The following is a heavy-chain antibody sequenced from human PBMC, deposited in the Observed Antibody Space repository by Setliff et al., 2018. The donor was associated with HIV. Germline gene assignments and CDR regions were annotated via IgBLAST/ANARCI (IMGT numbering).Heavy chain of an antibody. Sequence: ASVKVSCKASGYTFTNYAMHWVRQAPGQRLEWMGWIYPKSGDTNYEQKFQGRVTWTRDTSISTAYMELSRLRSDDTAVYDCARVGGPYYDLLTGYYGAVDYWGQGTLVTVSS. CDR1: GYTFTNYA. CDR3: ARVGGPYYDLLTGYYGAVDY. D-gene: IGHD3-9*01. J-gene: IGHJ4*02. V-gene: IGHV1-2*02. CDR2: IYPKSGDT.